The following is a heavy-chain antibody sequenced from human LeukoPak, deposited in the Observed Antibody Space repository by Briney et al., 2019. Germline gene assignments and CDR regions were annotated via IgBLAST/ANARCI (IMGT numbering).Heavy chain of an antibody. D-gene: IGHD3-22*01. Sequence: SETLSLTCTVSGGSISNSSYYWAWVRQPPGKGLEWIGSIYYSGSTYYNPPLESRVTVSVDTSKNQFSLKLSSVTVADTAMYYCARTERHFYESSGYYQYYFDYWGQGILVTVSP. CDR3: ARTERHFYESSGYYQYYFDY. J-gene: IGHJ4*02. V-gene: IGHV4-39*01. CDR1: GGSISNSSYY. CDR2: IYYSGST.